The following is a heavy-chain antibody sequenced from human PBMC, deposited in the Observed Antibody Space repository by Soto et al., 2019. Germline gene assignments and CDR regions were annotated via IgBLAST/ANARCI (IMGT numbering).Heavy chain of an antibody. J-gene: IGHJ4*02. CDR1: GDSINGYY. CDR3: ARARYYGAKNDF. D-gene: IGHD3-16*01. Sequence: SETLSLTCNVSGDSINGYYWSWIRRPPGKGLEWIGCIYSSGSTKYSPSLRSRVSMSIDTPKSQFSLKLRSVTAADTAIYYCARARYYGAKNDFWGQGTLVTVSS. CDR2: IYSSGST. V-gene: IGHV4-59*01.